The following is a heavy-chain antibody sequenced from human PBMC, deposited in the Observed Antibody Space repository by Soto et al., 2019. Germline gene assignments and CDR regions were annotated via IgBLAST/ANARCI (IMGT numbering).Heavy chain of an antibody. CDR3: ARDGYCTNGVCYHQNIPF. V-gene: IGHV3-21*01. J-gene: IGHJ4*02. D-gene: IGHD2-8*01. CDR2: ISSSSSYT. Sequence: GGSLRLSCAASGFTFSSYSMNWVRQAPGKGLEWVSSISSSSSYTYYADSVKGRFTISRDNAKNSLYLQMNSLRAEDTAVYYCARDGYCTNGVCYHQNIPFWGQGTLVTVSS. CDR1: GFTFSSYS.